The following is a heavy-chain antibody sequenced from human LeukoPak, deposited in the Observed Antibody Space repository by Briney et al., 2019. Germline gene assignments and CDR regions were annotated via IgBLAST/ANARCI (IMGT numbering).Heavy chain of an antibody. CDR2: ISYDGSNK. J-gene: IGHJ6*03. CDR1: GFTFSSYG. CDR3: ARDKYFRGAMGYYYYYMDV. D-gene: IGHD3-10*01. Sequence: PGGSLRLSCAASGFTFSSYGMHWVRQAPGKGLEWVAVISYDGSNKYYADSVKGRFTISRDNAKNSLYLQMNSLRAEDTAVYYCARDKYFRGAMGYYYYYMDVWGKGTTVTISS. V-gene: IGHV3-30*03.